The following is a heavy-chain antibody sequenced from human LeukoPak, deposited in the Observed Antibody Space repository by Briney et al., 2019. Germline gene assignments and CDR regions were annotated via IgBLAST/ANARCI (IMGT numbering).Heavy chain of an antibody. CDR3: ARGSTMVRGDIRY. CDR1: GYTFTSYD. V-gene: IGHV1-8*01. D-gene: IGHD3-10*01. CDR2: MNPNSGNT. Sequence: GASVKVSCKASGYTFTSYDINWVRQATGQGLERMGWMNPNSGNTGYAQKFQGRVTMTRNTSISTAYMELSSLRSEDTAVYYCARGSTMVRGDIRYWGQGTLVTVSS. J-gene: IGHJ4*02.